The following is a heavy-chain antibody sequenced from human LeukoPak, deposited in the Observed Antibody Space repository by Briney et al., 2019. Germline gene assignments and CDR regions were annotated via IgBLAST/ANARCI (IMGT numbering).Heavy chain of an antibody. CDR1: GFTFNSYS. V-gene: IGHV3-21*04. CDR3: AKPRDYYGPFAY. CDR2: ISSSSSYI. Sequence: GGSLRLSCVASGFTFNSYSMNWVRQAPGKGLEWVSSISSSSSYIYQADSVKGRFTISRDNSKNTLYLQMNSLRAEDTAVYYCAKPRDYYGPFAYWGQGTLVTVSS. D-gene: IGHD3-10*01. J-gene: IGHJ4*02.